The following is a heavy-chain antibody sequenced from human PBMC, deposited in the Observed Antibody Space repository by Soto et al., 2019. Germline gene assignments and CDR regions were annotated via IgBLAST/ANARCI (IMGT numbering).Heavy chain of an antibody. D-gene: IGHD1-7*01. J-gene: IGHJ5*02. CDR3: ARERTGTTSNWFDP. CDR2: MNPNSGNT. Sequence: QVQLVQSGAEVKKPGASVKVSCKASGYTFTSYDINWVRQATGHGLEWMGWMNPNSGNTVYAQKSQGRVTMTRDPSISTAYMELSSRRSEDTAVYYCARERTGTTSNWFDPWGQGTLVTVSS. V-gene: IGHV1-8*01. CDR1: GYTFTSYD.